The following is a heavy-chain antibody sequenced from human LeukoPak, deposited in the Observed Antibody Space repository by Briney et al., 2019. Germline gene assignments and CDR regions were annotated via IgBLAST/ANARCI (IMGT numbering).Heavy chain of an antibody. Sequence: GGSGRLSCAASGFSFSDYYMRWIRQAPGKGLEWVSAISGSGGSTYYADSVKGRFTISRDNSKNTLYLQMNSLRAEDTAVYYCAKGGSTVLRGYYYYYYMDVWGKGTTVTVSS. J-gene: IGHJ6*03. V-gene: IGHV3-23*01. D-gene: IGHD4-11*01. CDR2: ISGSGGST. CDR1: GFSFSDYY. CDR3: AKGGSTVLRGYYYYYYMDV.